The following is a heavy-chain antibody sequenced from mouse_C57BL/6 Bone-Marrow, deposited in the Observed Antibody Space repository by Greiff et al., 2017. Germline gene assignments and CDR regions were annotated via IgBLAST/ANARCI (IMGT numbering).Heavy chain of an antibody. D-gene: IGHD2-10*01. CDR1: GYTFTEYT. CDR2: FYPGRGSI. J-gene: IGHJ4*01. Sequence: VQGVESGAELVKPGASVKLSCKASGYTFTEYTIHWVKQRSGQGLEWIGWFYPGRGSIKYNEKFKDKATLTADKSSSTVYMELSRLTSEDSAVYFCARHEPYHYAMDYWGQGTSVTVSS. CDR3: ARHEPYHYAMDY. V-gene: IGHV1-62-2*01.